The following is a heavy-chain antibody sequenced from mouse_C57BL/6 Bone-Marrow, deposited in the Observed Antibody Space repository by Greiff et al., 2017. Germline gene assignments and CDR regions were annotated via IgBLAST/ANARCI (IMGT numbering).Heavy chain of an antibody. D-gene: IGHD1-1*01. Sequence: EVQLQQSGAELVRPGASVKLSCTASGFNIKDDYMHWVKQRPEQGLEWIGWIDPENGDTEYASKFQGKATITADTSYNTAYLQLSSLTSEDTAVYYCTHYYGSSLDDWGQGTTLTVSS. V-gene: IGHV14-4*01. J-gene: IGHJ2*01. CDR3: THYYGSSLDD. CDR2: IDPENGDT. CDR1: GFNIKDDY.